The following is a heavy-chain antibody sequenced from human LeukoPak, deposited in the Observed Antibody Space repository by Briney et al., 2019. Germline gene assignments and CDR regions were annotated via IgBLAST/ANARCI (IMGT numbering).Heavy chain of an antibody. Sequence: GGSLRLSCAASGFTFSSHWMHWVRQAPGRGLVWVSRINSDGSSTSYADSVKGRFTISRDNAKNTLCLQMNSLRADDTAVYYCAGERSDMTDYWGQGTLVTVSS. CDR3: AGERSDMTDY. D-gene: IGHD3-10*01. CDR1: GFTFSSHW. J-gene: IGHJ4*02. CDR2: INSDGSST. V-gene: IGHV3-74*01.